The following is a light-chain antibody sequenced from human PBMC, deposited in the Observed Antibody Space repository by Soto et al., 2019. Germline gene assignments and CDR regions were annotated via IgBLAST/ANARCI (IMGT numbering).Light chain of an antibody. CDR3: QQRNNWPPSIT. J-gene: IGKJ5*01. CDR2: GAS. V-gene: IGKV3D-20*02. CDR1: QSVRSSY. Sequence: EIVWTQSPGTVSLSPGERATLSCRASQSVRSSYLAWYQQKPGQAPRLLIYGASSRATGIPDRFSGSGSGTDFTLTISSLEPEDFALYYCQQRNNWPPSITFGQGTRLEIK.